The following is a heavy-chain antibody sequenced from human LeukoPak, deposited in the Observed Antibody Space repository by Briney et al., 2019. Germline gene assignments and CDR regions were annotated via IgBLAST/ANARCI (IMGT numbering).Heavy chain of an antibody. CDR2: IYSSGST. D-gene: IGHD3-10*02. CDR3: AELGITMIGGV. V-gene: IGHV3-23*05. Sequence: GGTLRLSCAASGFSFSIYGMSWVRQPPGKGLEWVAVIYSSGSTYYADSVKGRFTISRDNAKNSLYLQMNSLRAEDTAVYYCAELGITMIGGVWGKGTTVTISS. CDR1: GFSFSIYG. J-gene: IGHJ6*04.